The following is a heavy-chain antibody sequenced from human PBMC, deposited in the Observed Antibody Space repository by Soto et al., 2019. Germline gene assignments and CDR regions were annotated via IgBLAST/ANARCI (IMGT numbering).Heavy chain of an antibody. CDR3: AKFLRAAYCSGGSCYSEGPYYYYGMDV. V-gene: IGHV3-23*01. CDR2: ISGSGGST. J-gene: IGHJ6*02. Sequence: PGGSLRLSCAASGFTFSSYAMSWVRQAPGKGLEWVSAISGSGGSTYYADSVKGRFTISRDNSKNTLYLQMNSLRAEDTAVYYCAKFLRAAYCSGGSCYSEGPYYYYGMDVWGQGTTVTVSS. D-gene: IGHD2-15*01. CDR1: GFTFSSYA.